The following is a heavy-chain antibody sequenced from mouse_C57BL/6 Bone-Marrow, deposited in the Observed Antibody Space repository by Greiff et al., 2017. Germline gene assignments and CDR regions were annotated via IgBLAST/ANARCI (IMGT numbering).Heavy chain of an antibody. CDR3: ARERIYYYGSSQYYYARDY. CDR2: LDPSDSYT. J-gene: IGHJ4*01. CDR1: GYTFTSYW. Sequence: QVQLQQPGAELVMPGASVKLSCKASGYTFTSYWMHWVKQRPGQGLEWIGELDPSDSYTNYNQKFKGKSTLTVDKSSSTAYMQLSSLTSEDSAVYYCARERIYYYGSSQYYYARDYWGQGTSVTVSS. D-gene: IGHD1-1*01. V-gene: IGHV1-69*01.